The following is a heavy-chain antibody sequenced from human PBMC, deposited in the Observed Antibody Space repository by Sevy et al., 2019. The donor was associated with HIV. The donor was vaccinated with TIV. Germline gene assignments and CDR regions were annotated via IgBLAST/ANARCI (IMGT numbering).Heavy chain of an antibody. V-gene: IGHV3-30*02. J-gene: IGHJ4*02. CDR2: IQYDGSNK. CDR1: GFSFSSYG. Sequence: GGSLRLSCAASGFSFSSYGMHWVRQAPGKGLEWMSYIQYDGSNKDYADSVKGRFTISRDNSKKTLYLQMNSLRVEDTAVLYCVKEGGGEGGDHWGQGTLVTVSS. D-gene: IGHD3-16*01. CDR3: VKEGGGEGGDH.